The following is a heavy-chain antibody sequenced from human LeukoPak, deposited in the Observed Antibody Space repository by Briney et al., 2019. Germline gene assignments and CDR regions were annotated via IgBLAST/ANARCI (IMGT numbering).Heavy chain of an antibody. J-gene: IGHJ4*02. D-gene: IGHD6-19*01. CDR1: GFTFSSYG. V-gene: IGHV3-33*01. CDR2: LWYDGSNK. CDR3: ARELEIAVAGTLGY. Sequence: QPGGSLRLSCAASGFTFSSYGMHWVRQAPGKGLEWVAVLWYDGSNKYYADSVKGRFTISRDHSKNTLYLQMKSLRAEDAAVYYCARELEIAVAGTLGYWGQGTLVTVSS.